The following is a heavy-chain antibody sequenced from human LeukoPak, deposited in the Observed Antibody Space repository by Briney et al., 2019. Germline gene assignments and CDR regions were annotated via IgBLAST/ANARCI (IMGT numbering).Heavy chain of an antibody. CDR2: ISAYNGNT. Sequence: ASVKVSCKASGYTFTSYGISWLRQAPGQGLEWMGWISAYNGNTNYAQKLQGRVTMTTDTSTSTAYMELRSLRSDDTAVYYCARRGYSYGTDLLSYYYYTDIWGKGTTVTVSS. D-gene: IGHD5-18*01. V-gene: IGHV1-18*01. CDR1: GYTFTSYG. CDR3: ARRGYSYGTDLLSYYYYTDI. J-gene: IGHJ6*03.